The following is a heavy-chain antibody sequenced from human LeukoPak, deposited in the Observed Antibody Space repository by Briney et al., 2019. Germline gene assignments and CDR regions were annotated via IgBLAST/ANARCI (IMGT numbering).Heavy chain of an antibody. CDR1: GGSISSYY. CDR2: IYYSGST. V-gene: IGHV4-59*01. Sequence: SETLSLTCTVSGGSISSYYWSWIRQPPGKGLGWIGYIYYSGSTNYNPSLKSRVTISVDTSKNQFSLKLSSVTAADTAVYYCARGITYGSGSPPFDSWGQGNLVTVSS. CDR3: ARGITYGSGSPPFDS. D-gene: IGHD3-10*01. J-gene: IGHJ4*02.